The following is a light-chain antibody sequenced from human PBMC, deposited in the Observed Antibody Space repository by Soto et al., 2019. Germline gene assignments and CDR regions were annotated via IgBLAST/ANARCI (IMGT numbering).Light chain of an antibody. Sequence: EIVLTQSPATLSLSPGDRATLYCGASQSVTNNYLSWYQQKPGLAPRLLIYDASYRANGIPDWFSGSGSGTDFTLPISSLQSEDFAVYYWQQYNNWPWTFGQGTKVDIK. J-gene: IGKJ1*01. CDR3: QQYNNWPWT. CDR2: DAS. CDR1: QSVTNNY. V-gene: IGKV3D-20*01.